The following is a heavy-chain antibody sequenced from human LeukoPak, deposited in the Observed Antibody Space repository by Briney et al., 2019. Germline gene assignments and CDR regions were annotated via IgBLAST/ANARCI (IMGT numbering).Heavy chain of an antibody. J-gene: IGHJ2*01. D-gene: IGHD6-13*01. Sequence: SETLSLTCAVYGGSFSGYYWSWIRQPPGKGLEWIGEINHSGSTNYNPSLESRVTISVDTSKNQFSLKLSSMIAADTAVYYCARVSSSWYQDWYFDLWGRGTLVTVPS. CDR1: GGSFSGYY. CDR2: INHSGST. CDR3: ARVSSSWYQDWYFDL. V-gene: IGHV4-34*01.